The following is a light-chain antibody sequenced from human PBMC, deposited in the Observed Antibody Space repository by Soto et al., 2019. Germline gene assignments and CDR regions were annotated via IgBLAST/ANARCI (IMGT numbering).Light chain of an antibody. CDR1: QSVGSN. V-gene: IGKV3-15*01. CDR2: GAS. CDR3: QQYNNWPPDRT. J-gene: IGKJ1*01. Sequence: EIVMTQSPATLSVSPGERATLSCRASQSVGSNLDWYQQKPGQAHRLLIYGASTRATGIPARFSGSGSGTEVTLTISRLQSEDFAIYFCQQYNNWPPDRTFGQGTKVEIK.